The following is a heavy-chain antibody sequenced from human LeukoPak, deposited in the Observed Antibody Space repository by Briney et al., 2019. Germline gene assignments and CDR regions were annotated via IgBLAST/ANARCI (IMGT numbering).Heavy chain of an antibody. D-gene: IGHD3-22*01. CDR3: VRDPSGWGMDV. J-gene: IGHJ6*02. CDR1: GFTFSTYD. V-gene: IGHV3-13*01. CDR2: IGKGGDT. Sequence: GGSLRLSCVASGFTFSTYDMHWVCQATGKGLEWVSDIGKGGDTHYAGSVKGRFTISRDNAKNSLYLQMNGLRPGDTAVYYCVRDPSGWGMDVWGQGTTVTVSS.